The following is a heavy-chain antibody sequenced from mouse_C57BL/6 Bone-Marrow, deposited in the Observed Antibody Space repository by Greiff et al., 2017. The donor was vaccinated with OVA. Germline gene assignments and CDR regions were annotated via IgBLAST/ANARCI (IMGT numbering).Heavy chain of an antibody. D-gene: IGHD2-4*01. Sequence: QVQLKESGAELVRPGASVTLSCKASGYTFTDYEMHWVKQTPVHGLEWIGAIDPETGGTAYNQKFKGKAILTADKSSSTAYMELRSLTSEDSAVYYCTRTNYDYERGAMDYWGQGTSVTVSA. V-gene: IGHV1-15*01. CDR1: GYTFTDYE. CDR3: TRTNYDYERGAMDY. J-gene: IGHJ4*01. CDR2: IDPETGGT.